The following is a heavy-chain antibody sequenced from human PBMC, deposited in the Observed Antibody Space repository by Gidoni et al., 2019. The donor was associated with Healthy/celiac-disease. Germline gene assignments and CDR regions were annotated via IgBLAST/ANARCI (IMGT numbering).Heavy chain of an antibody. CDR3: AKDTYLDYGDYAIPNWFDP. Sequence: EVQLLESGGGLVQPGGSLRLSCAASGFTFSSYAMSWVRQAPGKGLEWVSAISGSGGSTYYADSVKGRFTISRDNSKNTLYLQMNSLRAEDTAVYYCAKDTYLDYGDYAIPNWFDPWGQGTLVTVSS. V-gene: IGHV3-23*01. CDR1: GFTFSSYA. D-gene: IGHD4-17*01. J-gene: IGHJ5*02. CDR2: ISGSGGST.